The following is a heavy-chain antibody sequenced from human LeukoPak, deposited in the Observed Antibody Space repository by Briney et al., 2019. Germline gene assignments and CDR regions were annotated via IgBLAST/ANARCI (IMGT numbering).Heavy chain of an antibody. D-gene: IGHD3-10*01. CDR1: GFTFSSYG. CDR2: IRYDGSNK. J-gene: IGHJ4*02. CDR3: AKDRIITMVRGVTTFDFDY. Sequence: PGGSLRLSCAASGFTFSSYGMHWVRQAPGKGLEWVAFIRYDGSNKYYADSVKGRFTISRDNSKNTLYLQMNSLRAEDTAVYYCAKDRIITMVRGVTTFDFDYWGQGTLVTVSS. V-gene: IGHV3-30*02.